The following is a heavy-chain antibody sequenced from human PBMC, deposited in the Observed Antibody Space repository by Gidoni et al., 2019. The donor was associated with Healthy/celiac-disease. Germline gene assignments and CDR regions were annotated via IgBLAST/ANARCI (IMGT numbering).Heavy chain of an antibody. CDR3: ARGQETYYYDSSGSQGAFDI. J-gene: IGHJ3*02. D-gene: IGHD3-22*01. Sequence: QVQLVQSGAEVKKPGASVKVSCKASGYTSTSYYMHWVRQAPGQGLEWMGIINPSGGSTSYAQKFQGRVTMTRDTSTSTVYMELSSLRSEDTAVYYCARGQETYYYDSSGSQGAFDIWGQGTMVTVSS. V-gene: IGHV1-46*01. CDR2: INPSGGST. CDR1: GYTSTSYY.